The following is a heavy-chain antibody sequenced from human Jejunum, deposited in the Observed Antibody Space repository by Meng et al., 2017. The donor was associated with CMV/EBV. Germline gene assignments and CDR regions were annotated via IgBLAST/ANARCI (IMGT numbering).Heavy chain of an antibody. V-gene: IGHV3-21*01. D-gene: IGHD2-15*01. CDR1: YA. J-gene: IGHJ6*02. CDR2: ISSSSSFI. Sequence: YALSWVRQAPGKGLEWVSSISSSSSFIYYAGSVRGRFTISRGNANNSLYLQMNSLRAEDTALYYCAREGYCSGSGCSSTEGYGMDVWGQGTTVTVSS. CDR3: AREGYCSGSGCSSTEGYGMDV.